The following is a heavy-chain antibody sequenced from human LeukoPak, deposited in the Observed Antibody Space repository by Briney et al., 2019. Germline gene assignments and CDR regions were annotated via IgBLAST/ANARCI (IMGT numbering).Heavy chain of an antibody. D-gene: IGHD2-2*01. CDR1: GGSISSGGYS. CDR2: IYHSGST. J-gene: IGHJ5*02. V-gene: IGHV4-30-2*01. Sequence: SQTLSLTCAVSGGSISSGGYSWSWIRQPPGKGLEWIGYIYHSGSTYYNPSLKSRVTISVDRSKNQFSLKLSSVTAADTAVYYCARGAGYCSSTSCLENNWFDPWGQGFLVTVSS. CDR3: ARGAGYCSSTSCLENNWFDP.